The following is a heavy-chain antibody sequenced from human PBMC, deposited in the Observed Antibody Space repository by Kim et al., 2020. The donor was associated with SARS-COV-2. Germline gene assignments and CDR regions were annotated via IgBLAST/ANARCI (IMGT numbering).Heavy chain of an antibody. CDR3: AKGWYGSCLRLFDY. CDR1: GFSFKNFA. V-gene: IGHV3-23*03. Sequence: GGSLRLSCAASGFSFKNFAMSWVRHAPGKWLEWVSVIYSGGSSTYYADSVKGRFTISRDNSENTLYLQMNSLMAEDTAVYYCAKGWYGSCLRLFDYGGQG. J-gene: IGHJ4*02. D-gene: IGHD3-10*01. CDR2: IYSGGSST.